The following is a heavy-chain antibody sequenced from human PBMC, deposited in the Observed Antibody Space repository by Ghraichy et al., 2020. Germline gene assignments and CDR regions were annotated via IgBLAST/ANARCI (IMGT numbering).Heavy chain of an antibody. D-gene: IGHD6-19*01. CDR2: ISGSAGST. V-gene: IGHV3-23*01. J-gene: IGHJ4*02. Sequence: ETLSLTCAASGFTFSSYAMTWVRQAPGKGLEWVALISGSAGSTYYADSVKGRFTISRDNSKNTLYLQMNSLRVEDTAVYYCAKVGSAVAGIFVDYWGQGTLVTVSS. CDR1: GFTFSSYA. CDR3: AKVGSAVAGIFVDY.